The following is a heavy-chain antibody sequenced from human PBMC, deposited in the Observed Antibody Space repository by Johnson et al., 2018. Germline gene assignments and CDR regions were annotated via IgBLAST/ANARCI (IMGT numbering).Heavy chain of an antibody. J-gene: IGHJ3*02. V-gene: IGHV3-30-3*01. CDR1: GFSFSTYT. CDR2: ISYDGNHK. Sequence: QVQLVQSGGGVVQPGRSLRVSCAASGFSFSTYTMHWVRQAPGKGLEWVAIISYDGNHKFYADSVKGRFTISRDNSKNTLYLQMNSLSTDDTAGYYCARSWPSGSYWLGAFDIWGQGTMVTVSS. D-gene: IGHD3-10*01. CDR3: ARSWPSGSYWLGAFDI.